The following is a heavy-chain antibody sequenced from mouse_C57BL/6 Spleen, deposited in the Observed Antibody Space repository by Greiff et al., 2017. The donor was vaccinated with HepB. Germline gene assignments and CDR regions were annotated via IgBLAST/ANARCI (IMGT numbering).Heavy chain of an antibody. V-gene: IGHV5-17*01. J-gene: IGHJ3*01. CDR1: GFTFSDYG. Sequence: EVQVVESGGGLVKPGGSLKLSCAASGFTFSDYGMHWVRQAPEKGLEWVAYISSGSSTIYYADTVKGRFTISRDNAKNTLFLQMTSLRSEDTAMYYCARAGDYDVDWFAYWGQGTLVTVSA. CDR3: ARAGDYDVDWFAY. CDR2: ISSGSSTI. D-gene: IGHD2-4*01.